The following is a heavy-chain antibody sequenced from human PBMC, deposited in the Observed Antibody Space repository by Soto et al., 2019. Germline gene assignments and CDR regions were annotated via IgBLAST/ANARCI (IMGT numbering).Heavy chain of an antibody. Sequence: QVQLVQSVAEVKKPGSSVKVSCKTSGDTFTSYAVSWVRQAPGQGLEWMGKIIPAFGKTYYAQKFQGRLTISADDSTSTAYMELSSLVSADTAVYYCARDPLSSFALDVWGQGTTVIVSS. V-gene: IGHV1-69*18. J-gene: IGHJ6*02. CDR1: GDTFTSYA. CDR2: IIPAFGKT. D-gene: IGHD3-10*02. CDR3: ARDPLSSFALDV.